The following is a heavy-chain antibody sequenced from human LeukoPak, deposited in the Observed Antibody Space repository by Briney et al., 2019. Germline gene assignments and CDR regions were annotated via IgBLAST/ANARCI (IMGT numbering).Heavy chain of an antibody. CDR3: ADLGYTD. V-gene: IGHV3-7*01. CDR2: IKQDESAK. J-gene: IGHJ4*02. Sequence: AGTLRVSCAAAGFTSSDYWRSWVRQAPEKGLEWVANIKQDESAKYYAASVKGRFTLSRDNAKSSLYLQMHSLRVEDTAVYYCADLGYTDGGQGTLVIVSS. CDR1: GFTSSDYW. D-gene: IGHD2-15*01.